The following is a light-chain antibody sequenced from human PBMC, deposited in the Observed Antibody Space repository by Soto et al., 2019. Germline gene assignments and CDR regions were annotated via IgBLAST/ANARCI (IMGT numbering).Light chain of an antibody. CDR1: NSDVGGYNF. Sequence: SALTQPASVSGSPGQSITISCTGTNSDVGGYNFVSWYQKYSGKAPKLMIYEVSNRPSGVSNRFSGSKSGNTASLTISGLQAEDEADYYCSSYTSDNTLAFGGGTKLTVL. V-gene: IGLV2-14*01. J-gene: IGLJ3*02. CDR2: EVS. CDR3: SSYTSDNTLA.